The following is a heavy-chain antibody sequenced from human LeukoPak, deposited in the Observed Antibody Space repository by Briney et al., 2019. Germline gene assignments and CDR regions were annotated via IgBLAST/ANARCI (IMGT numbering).Heavy chain of an antibody. Sequence: GGSLRLSCAASGFTFSSCSMNWVRQAPGKGLEWVSSITGSSSYISYADSVKGRITISRDNAKNSLYLQMNSLRAEDTAVYYCARDDLWGVTTVHWGQGTLVTVSS. CDR2: ITGSSSYI. CDR3: ARDDLWGVTTVH. D-gene: IGHD4-17*01. V-gene: IGHV3-21*01. J-gene: IGHJ4*02. CDR1: GFTFSSCS.